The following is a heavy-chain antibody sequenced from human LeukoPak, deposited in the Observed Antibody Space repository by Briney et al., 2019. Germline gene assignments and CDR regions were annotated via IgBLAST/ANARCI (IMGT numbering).Heavy chain of an antibody. D-gene: IGHD3-10*01. J-gene: IGHJ4*02. CDR1: GGSISSSSYY. Sequence: SETLSLTCTVSGGSISSSSYYWGWIRQPPGKGLEWIGEIYHSGSTNYNPSLKSRVTISVDKSKNQFSLKLSSVTAADTAVYYCARTWAPDMVRGVILGFDYWGQGTLVTVSS. CDR2: IYHSGST. CDR3: ARTWAPDMVRGVILGFDY. V-gene: IGHV4-39*07.